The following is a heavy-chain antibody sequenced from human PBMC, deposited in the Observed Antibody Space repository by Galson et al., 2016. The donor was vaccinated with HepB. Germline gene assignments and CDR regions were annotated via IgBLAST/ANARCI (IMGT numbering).Heavy chain of an antibody. CDR2: ITTGQAT. D-gene: IGHD3-16*01. Sequence: SLRLSCAGSGFTFSAYTLNWVRQAPGRGLEWVSSITTGQATYFSEPVKGRFTVPRGTSLYLQMTSLSDEDTAVYYCARPPRGTYEGFGFDHWGRGTLVTVSS. CDR1: GFTFSAYT. V-gene: IGHV3-69-1*02. CDR3: ARPPRGTYEGFGFDH. J-gene: IGHJ4*02.